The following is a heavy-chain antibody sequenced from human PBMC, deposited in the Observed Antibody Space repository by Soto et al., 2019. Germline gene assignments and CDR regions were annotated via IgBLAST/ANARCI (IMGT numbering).Heavy chain of an antibody. J-gene: IGHJ4*02. Sequence: EVQLVESGGGLVQPGGSLRLSCAASGFTFSSYSMNWVRQAPGKGLEWVSYIRSSSSTIYYADSVKGRFTISRDNAMNSLYLPMNSLRAEDPAVDYCAYFPGYWGQGTLVTVSS. CDR1: GFTFSSYS. V-gene: IGHV3-48*01. CDR3: AYFPGY. CDR2: IRSSSSTI. D-gene: IGHD1-26*01.